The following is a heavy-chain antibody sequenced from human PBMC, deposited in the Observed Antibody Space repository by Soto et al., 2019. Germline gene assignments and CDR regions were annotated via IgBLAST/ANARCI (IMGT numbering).Heavy chain of an antibody. CDR2: MTGNSQRI. Sequence: GGSLRLSCVASGFDFNIYSMNWVRQAPGKGLEWVSYMTGNSQRIHYADSVRGRFTISRDNAKNSVFLQMNSLRAEDTAVYYCTRGVEYGFDFWGQGTMVTVSS. CDR3: TRGVEYGFDF. CDR1: GFDFNIYS. V-gene: IGHV3-48*01. D-gene: IGHD3-3*01. J-gene: IGHJ3*01.